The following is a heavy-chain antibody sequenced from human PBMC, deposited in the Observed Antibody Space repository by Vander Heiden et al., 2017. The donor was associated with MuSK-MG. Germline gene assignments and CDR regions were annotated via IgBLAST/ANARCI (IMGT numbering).Heavy chain of an antibody. D-gene: IGHD3-10*01. CDR3: ARVYGVKNPSVFDP. Sequence: QVQLQQSGPGLVKPSQTLSLTCAISGDSVSRNSAAWNWIRPSPSRGPGWLGRTYCRSKWYNDYAVSVKSRITINPDTSKTQFSLQLNSVTPEDTAVYYCARVYGVKNPSVFDPWGQGTLVTVSS. CDR1: GDSVSRNSAA. V-gene: IGHV6-1*01. CDR2: TYCRSKWYN. J-gene: IGHJ5*02.